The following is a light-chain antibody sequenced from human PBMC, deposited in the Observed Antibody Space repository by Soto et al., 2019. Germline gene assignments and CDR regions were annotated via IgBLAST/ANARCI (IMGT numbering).Light chain of an antibody. V-gene: IGKV1D-8*01. Sequence: VIQMTQSPSSLSASLGDRVTVTCRASQTISSYVSWYQQKPGKAPELLIYAASTLQSGVPSRFSGSGSGTDFTLTISCLQSEDFATYYCQQYYSFPRTFGQGTKV. J-gene: IGKJ1*01. CDR3: QQYYSFPRT. CDR1: QTISSY. CDR2: AAS.